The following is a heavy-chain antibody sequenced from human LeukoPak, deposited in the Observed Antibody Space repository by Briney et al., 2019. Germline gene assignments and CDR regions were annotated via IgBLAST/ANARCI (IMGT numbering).Heavy chain of an antibody. CDR2: IRSKAYGGTT. Sequence: GGSLRLSCTASGFTFGDYAMSWVRQAPGKGLEWVGFIRSKAYGGTTEYAASVKGRFTISRDVSKSIAYLQMNSLKTEDTAVYYCTRDPQAYSSGWYSYWGQGTLVTVSS. J-gene: IGHJ4*02. CDR3: TRDPQAYSSGWYSY. V-gene: IGHV3-49*04. CDR1: GFTFGDYA. D-gene: IGHD6-19*01.